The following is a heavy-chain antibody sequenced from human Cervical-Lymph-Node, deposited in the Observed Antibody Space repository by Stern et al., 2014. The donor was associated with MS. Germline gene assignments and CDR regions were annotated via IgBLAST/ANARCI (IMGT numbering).Heavy chain of an antibody. CDR3: GSGNGWYLH. CDR2: IHESGTP. D-gene: IGHD6-19*01. CDR1: GGSISSSTYY. J-gene: IGHJ4*02. Sequence: QLQLQESGPGLVKPSETLSLTCTVSGGSISSSTYYWGWIRQPPGKGLEWIGNIHESGTPYYSPSLKSRVTLSVDTSPNQFSPRVSSVTAADSAVYYCGSGNGWYLHWGQGTLVTVSS. V-gene: IGHV4-39*01.